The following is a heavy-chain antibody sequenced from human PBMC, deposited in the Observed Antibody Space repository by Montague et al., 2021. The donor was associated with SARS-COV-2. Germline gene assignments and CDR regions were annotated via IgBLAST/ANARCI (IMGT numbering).Heavy chain of an antibody. CDR2: ISYSGRH. CDR3: ARQGGGGLWYFDL. Sequence: SETLSLTCTVSGGSISSGDYCWGWIRQPPLKGLEWNGIISYSGRHHYNRYLRSRVTLSVYTSNNQLSLRLSSVTAADTAVYYCARQGGGGLWYFDLWGRGTLVTVSS. V-gene: IGHV4-39*01. J-gene: IGHJ2*01. CDR1: GGSISSGDYC. D-gene: IGHD3-16*01.